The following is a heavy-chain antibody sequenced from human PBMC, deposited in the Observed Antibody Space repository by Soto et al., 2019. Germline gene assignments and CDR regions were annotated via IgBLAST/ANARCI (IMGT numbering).Heavy chain of an antibody. V-gene: IGHV3-21*01. J-gene: IGHJ4*02. Sequence: GGSLRLSCAASGFIFSSYSMTWVRQAPGKGLEWVSSITSSSSNYIYYADSVKGRFTISRDNAKNSLYLQMNSLRAEDTAVYYWARSRNYCGSTSCYFFDNWGQGTLVTVSS. CDR3: ARSRNYCGSTSCYFFDN. CDR2: ITSSSSNYI. CDR1: GFIFSSYS. D-gene: IGHD2-2*01.